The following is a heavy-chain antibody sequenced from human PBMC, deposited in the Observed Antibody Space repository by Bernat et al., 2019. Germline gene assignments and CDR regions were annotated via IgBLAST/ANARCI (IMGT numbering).Heavy chain of an antibody. J-gene: IGHJ6*02. V-gene: IGHV3-9*01. Sequence: EVQLVESGGGLVQPGRSLRLSCAASGFTFDDYAMHWVRHAPGKGLEWGAGISWNSGSIGYAHSVKGRFTISRDNAKNSRYLQMNSLRAEDTAWDYCAKDFLTNGVRGDGIEVWGQGTTVTVSS. CDR2: ISWNSGSI. CDR3: AKDFLTNGVRGDGIEV. D-gene: IGHD2-8*01. CDR1: GFTFDDYA.